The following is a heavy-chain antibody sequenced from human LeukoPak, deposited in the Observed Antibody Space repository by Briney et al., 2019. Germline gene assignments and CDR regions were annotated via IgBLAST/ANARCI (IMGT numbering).Heavy chain of an antibody. J-gene: IGHJ4*02. CDR3: ARVTWGYYYDSSGYYYGPFDY. D-gene: IGHD3-22*01. CDR1: GYTFTSYY. V-gene: IGHV1-46*01. Sequence: ASVKVSCKASGYTFTSYYMHWVRQAPGQGLEWMGIINPSDGRTSYAQKFQGRVIMTRDMSTSKVYMELSSLRSEDTAVYYCARVTWGYYYDSSGYYYGPFDYWGQGTLVTVSS. CDR2: INPSDGRT.